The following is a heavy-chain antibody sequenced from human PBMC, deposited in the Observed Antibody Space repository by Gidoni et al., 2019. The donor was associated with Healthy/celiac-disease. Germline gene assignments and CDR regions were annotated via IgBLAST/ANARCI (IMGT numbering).Heavy chain of an antibody. CDR2: ISGSGGST. CDR3: AKDGWTTVTTWYYFAY. J-gene: IGHJ4*02. Sequence: EVQLLESGGGLLQPGGSLRLSCAASGFTFTTYAMSWVRQATGKGLEWVSAISGSGGSTYYADSVKCRFTISRDNSKNTLYLQMNSLRAEDTAVYYCAKDGWTTVTTWYYFAYWGQGTLVTVSS. D-gene: IGHD4-4*01. V-gene: IGHV3-23*01. CDR1: GFTFTTYA.